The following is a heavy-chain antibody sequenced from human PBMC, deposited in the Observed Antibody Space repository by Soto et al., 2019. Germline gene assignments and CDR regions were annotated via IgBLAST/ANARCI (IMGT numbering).Heavy chain of an antibody. V-gene: IGHV3-30-3*01. CDR3: ARDGSSSYYYYYGMDV. CDR2: ISYDGSNK. CDR1: GFTFSSYA. D-gene: IGHD6-6*01. J-gene: IGHJ6*02. Sequence: QVQLVESGGGVVQPGRSLRLSCAASGFTFSSYAMHWVRQAPGKGLEWVAVISYDGSNKYYADSVKGRLNISRDNSKNTMYLQKNRLRAEDTAVYYCARDGSSSYYYYYGMDVWGQGTTVTVSS.